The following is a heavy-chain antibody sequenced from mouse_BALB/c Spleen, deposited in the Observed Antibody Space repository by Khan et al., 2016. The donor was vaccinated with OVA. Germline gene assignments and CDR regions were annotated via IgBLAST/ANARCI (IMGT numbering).Heavy chain of an antibody. V-gene: IGHV3-2*02. CDR2: ISYSGGT. CDR1: GYSITSGYA. Sequence: EVQLQESGPGLVKPSQSLSLTCTVTGYSITSGYAWNWIRQFPGNKLEWMGYISYSGGTSYNPSLTSRISITRATSKNQFFLQLNSVTTEDTATYYCARGNYYGYYFDYWGQGTTLTVSS. CDR3: ARGNYYGYYFDY. J-gene: IGHJ2*01. D-gene: IGHD1-1*01.